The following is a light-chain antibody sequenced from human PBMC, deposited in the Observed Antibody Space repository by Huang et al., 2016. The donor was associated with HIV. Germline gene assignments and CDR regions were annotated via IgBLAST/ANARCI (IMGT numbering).Light chain of an antibody. CDR2: AAS. J-gene: IGKJ1*01. V-gene: IGKV1-39*01. Sequence: DIQMTQSPSSLSASVGDIVTITCRASQTINSYLHWYQQKPGKAPQLLIYAASNLQSGVPSRFSGGGSGTDFTLTISSLQPEDFATYYCQQTYSSPRTFGQGTKVDIK. CDR1: QTINSY. CDR3: QQTYSSPRT.